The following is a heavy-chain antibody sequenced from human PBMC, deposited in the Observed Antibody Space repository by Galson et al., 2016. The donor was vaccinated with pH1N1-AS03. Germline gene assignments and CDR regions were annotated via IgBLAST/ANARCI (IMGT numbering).Heavy chain of an antibody. V-gene: IGHV3-7*01. CDR1: GFTFSTYW. J-gene: IGHJ3*02. D-gene: IGHD3-10*01. Sequence: SLRLSCAASGFTFSTYWMTWVRQAPGKGPEWVANIKQDGSAIHFVDSVKGRFTISRDNAENSLYLQMNGLRVEDTAVYYCARDRSYYDSGAYFDINDIWGQGTMVTVSS. CDR3: ARDRSYYDSGAYFDINDI. CDR2: IKQDGSAI.